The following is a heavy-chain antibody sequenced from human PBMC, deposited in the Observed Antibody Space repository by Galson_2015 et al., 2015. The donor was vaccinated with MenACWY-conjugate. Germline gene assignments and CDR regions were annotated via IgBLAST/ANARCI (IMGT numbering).Heavy chain of an antibody. Sequence: SVKVSCKASGYTFTSYGISWVRQAPGQGLEWMGWISAYNGNTNYVEKFQGRVTMTTDTSTSTTYMEMRSLRSDDTAAYYCARDREGNSGSGSYYNYYAMDAWGQGTTVTVSS. CDR3: ARDREGNSGSGSYYNYYAMDA. CDR1: GYTFTSYG. J-gene: IGHJ6*02. D-gene: IGHD3-10*01. CDR2: ISAYNGNT. V-gene: IGHV1-18*01.